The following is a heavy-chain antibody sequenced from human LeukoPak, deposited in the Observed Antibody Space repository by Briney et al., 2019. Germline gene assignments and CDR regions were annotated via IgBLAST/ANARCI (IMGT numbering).Heavy chain of an antibody. CDR3: ARDLYRDSLPVSWFDP. CDR1: GYTFTSYG. D-gene: IGHD4-11*01. Sequence: ASVKVSFKASGYTFTSYGISWVRQAPGQGLEWMGWISDYNGNTNYAQKLQGRVTMTTDTSTSTAYMELRGLRSDDTAVYYCARDLYRDSLPVSWFDPWGQGTLVTVSS. J-gene: IGHJ5*02. CDR2: ISDYNGNT. V-gene: IGHV1-18*01.